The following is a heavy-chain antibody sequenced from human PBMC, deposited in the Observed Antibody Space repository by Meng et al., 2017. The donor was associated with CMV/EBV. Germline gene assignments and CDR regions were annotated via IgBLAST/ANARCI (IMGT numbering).Heavy chain of an antibody. V-gene: IGHV3-7*01. J-gene: IGHJ3*02. CDR3: AKDYSSSWQSDAFDI. D-gene: IGHD6-13*01. CDR1: GFTFSSYW. CDR2: IRQDGSEK. Sequence: GESLKISCAASGFTFSSYWMSWVRQAPGKGLEWVANIRQDGSEKYYVDSVKGRFTISRDNAKNTLYLQMNSLRAEDTAVYYCAKDYSSSWQSDAFDIWGQGTMVTVSS.